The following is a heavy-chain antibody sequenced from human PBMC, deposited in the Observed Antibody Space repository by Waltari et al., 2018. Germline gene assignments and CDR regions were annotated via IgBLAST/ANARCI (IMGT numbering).Heavy chain of an antibody. CDR2: INSDGSSS. J-gene: IGHJ4*02. CDR3: ARDDSTGYSYFDY. CDR1: GFSFRSHW. D-gene: IGHD3-22*01. Sequence: EVQLVESGGGLVQPGGSLRLSCAASGFSFRSHWMHWVRQAPGKGLVWVSRINSDGSSSSHADSVKGRFTISRDNAKNTLYLQMNSLRVEDTAVYYCARDDSTGYSYFDYWGQGTLVTVSS. V-gene: IGHV3-74*01.